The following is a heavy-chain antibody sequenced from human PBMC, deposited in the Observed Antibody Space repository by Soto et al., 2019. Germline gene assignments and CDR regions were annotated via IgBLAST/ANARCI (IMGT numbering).Heavy chain of an antibody. D-gene: IGHD2-2*01. Sequence: GGSLRLSCAASGFTFSSYAMSWVRQAPGKGLEWVSAISGSGGSTYYADSGKGRFTISRDNSKNTLYLQMNSLRAEDTAVYYCANIVVVPAASEVDVWGQGTTVTVSS. CDR2: ISGSGGST. CDR1: GFTFSSYA. J-gene: IGHJ6*02. CDR3: ANIVVVPAASEVDV. V-gene: IGHV3-23*01.